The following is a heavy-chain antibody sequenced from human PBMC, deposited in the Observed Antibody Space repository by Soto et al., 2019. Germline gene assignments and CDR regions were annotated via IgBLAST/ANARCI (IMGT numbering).Heavy chain of an antibody. CDR1: GFTFSNAW. V-gene: IGHV3-15*01. CDR3: TTDQAGGYFYYFGVVV. Sequence: PGGSLRLSCAASGFTFSNAWMSWVRQAPGKXLEWVGRIRSKGDGETTDYAAPVRGRFTISRDDSKNTFFLQMNSLKAEDTAVYYCTTDQAGGYFYYFGVVVWGQGTTVTVSS. D-gene: IGHD2-15*01. CDR2: IRSKGDGETT. J-gene: IGHJ6*02.